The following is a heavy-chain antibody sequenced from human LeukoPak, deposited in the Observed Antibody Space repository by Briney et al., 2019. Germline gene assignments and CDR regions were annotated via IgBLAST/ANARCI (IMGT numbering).Heavy chain of an antibody. CDR3: ARDLSGVTGYTYGRGIDY. D-gene: IGHD5-18*01. Sequence: GGSLRLSCAASGFTLSSYWMSWVRQAPGKGLEWVANIKKDGSEKYYVDSVKGRFTISRDNAKTSLYLQMNSLRAEDTAVYYCARDLSGVTGYTYGRGIDYWGQGTLVTVSP. CDR1: GFTLSSYW. V-gene: IGHV3-7*01. J-gene: IGHJ4*02. CDR2: IKKDGSEK.